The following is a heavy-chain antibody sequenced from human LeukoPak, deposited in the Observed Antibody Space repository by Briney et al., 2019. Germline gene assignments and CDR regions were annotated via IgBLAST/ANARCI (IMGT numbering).Heavy chain of an antibody. CDR2: ISSSGSTI. J-gene: IGHJ4*02. CDR3: ARRGGSYAPPDY. CDR1: GFTFSSYE. D-gene: IGHD1-26*01. V-gene: IGHV3-48*03. Sequence: PGGSLRLSCAASGFTFSSYEMNWVRQAPGKGMEWVSYISSSGSTIYYADSVKGRFTISRDNAKNSLYLQMNSLRAEDTAVYYCARRGGSYAPPDYWGQGTLVTVSS.